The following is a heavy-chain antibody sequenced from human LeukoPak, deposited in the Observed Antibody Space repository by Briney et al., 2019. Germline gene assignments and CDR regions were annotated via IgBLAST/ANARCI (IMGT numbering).Heavy chain of an antibody. CDR3: ARAYYYGSGSYGLDY. J-gene: IGHJ4*02. CDR1: GGSISSYY. V-gene: IGHV4-59*01. Sequence: SETLSLTCTVSGGSISSYYWSWIRQPPGKGLEWIGYIYSSGSTNYNPSLKSRLTISVDASKNQFSLKLTSVTTADTAVYYCARAYYYGSGSYGLDYWGQGTLVTVS. CDR2: IYSSGST. D-gene: IGHD3-10*01.